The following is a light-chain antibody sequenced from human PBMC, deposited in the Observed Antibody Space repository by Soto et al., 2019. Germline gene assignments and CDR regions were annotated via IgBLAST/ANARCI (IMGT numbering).Light chain of an antibody. CDR1: QSVSSY. CDR3: QQYYDWPIT. CDR2: EAS. J-gene: IGKJ5*01. V-gene: IGKV3-15*01. Sequence: EILFTQSPATLSLSPGERVTLSCRASQSVSSYLAWYQQKHGQAPRLLIYEASTRDTGIPARFSGSGSGTEFTLTISRLQSEDFAVYYCQQYYDWPITFGQGTRLEIK.